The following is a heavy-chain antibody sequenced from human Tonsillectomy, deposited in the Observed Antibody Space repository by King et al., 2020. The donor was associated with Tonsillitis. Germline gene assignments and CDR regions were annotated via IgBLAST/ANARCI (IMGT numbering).Heavy chain of an antibody. V-gene: IGHV3-21*01. Sequence: VQLVESGGGLVTPGGSLRLSCAASGFTFSTYSMNWVRQAPGKGLEWVSSISSGSSYIYYAVSVRGRFTISRDNAKNSLSLQMMSLRAEDTALYYCARDACHDAFDIWGQGTMVTVSS. CDR3: ARDACHDAFDI. D-gene: IGHD5/OR15-5a*01. CDR2: ISSGSSYI. J-gene: IGHJ3*02. CDR1: GFTFSTYS.